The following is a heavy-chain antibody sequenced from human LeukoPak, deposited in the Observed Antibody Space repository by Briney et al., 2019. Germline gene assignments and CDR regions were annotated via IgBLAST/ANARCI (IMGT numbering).Heavy chain of an antibody. CDR2: IIPIFGTA. D-gene: IGHD6-6*01. CDR3: ARVGRIAARPDYYYYYMDV. CDR1: GGTFSSYA. Sequence: ASVKVSCKASGGTFSSYAISWVRQAPGQGLEWMGGIIPIFGTANYAQKFQGRVTITADKSTSTAYMELSSLRSEDTAVYYCARVGRIAARPDYYYYYMDVWGKGTTATVSS. V-gene: IGHV1-69*06. J-gene: IGHJ6*03.